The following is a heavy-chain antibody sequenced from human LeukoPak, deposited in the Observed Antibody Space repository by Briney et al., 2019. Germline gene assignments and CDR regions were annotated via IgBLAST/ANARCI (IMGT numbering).Heavy chain of an antibody. V-gene: IGHV1-46*01. CDR2: INPSGGST. D-gene: IGHD3-22*01. Sequence: ASVKVSCKASGYTFTSYYMHWVRQAPGQGLEWMGIINPSGGSTSYAQKFQGRVTMTRDMSTSTVYMELSSLRSEDTAVYYCARDFRSDSSGYYEYYFDYWGQGTLVTVSS. J-gene: IGHJ4*02. CDR3: ARDFRSDSSGYYEYYFDY. CDR1: GYTFTSYY.